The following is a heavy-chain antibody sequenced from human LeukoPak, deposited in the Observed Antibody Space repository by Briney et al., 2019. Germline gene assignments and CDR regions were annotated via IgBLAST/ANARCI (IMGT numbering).Heavy chain of an antibody. D-gene: IGHD5-18*01. V-gene: IGHV3-48*01. CDR3: ARDNRIQLWGNFDY. CDR2: ISSSSSTI. Sequence: PGGSLRLSCGASGYTFSTYSMNWVRQAPGKGLEWVSYISSSSSTIYYADSVKGRFTISRDNAKNSLYLQMNSLRGEDTAVYYCARDNRIQLWGNFDYWGQGTLVTVSS. CDR1: GYTFSTYS. J-gene: IGHJ4*02.